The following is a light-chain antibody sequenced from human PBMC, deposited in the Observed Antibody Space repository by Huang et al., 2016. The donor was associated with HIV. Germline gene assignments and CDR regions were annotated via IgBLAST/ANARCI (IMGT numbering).Light chain of an antibody. CDR2: DAS. V-gene: IGKV3-11*01. J-gene: IGKJ5*01. CDR1: QSVSSN. Sequence: EIVLTQSPATLSLSPGKRATLSCRASQSVSSNLAWYQQKPGQSPRLLIYDASNRATGIPLRFSGSGSGTDFTLTISSLEPEDFAVYYCQQRSNWPPITFGQGTRLEIK. CDR3: QQRSNWPPIT.